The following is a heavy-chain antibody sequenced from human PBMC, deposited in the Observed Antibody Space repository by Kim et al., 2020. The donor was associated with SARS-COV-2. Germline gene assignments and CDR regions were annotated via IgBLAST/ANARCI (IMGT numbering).Heavy chain of an antibody. CDR2: INHSGST. CDR1: GGSFSGYY. J-gene: IGHJ4*01. D-gene: IGHD6-13*01. CDR3: ARGPKSPGIAAAGTMRDY. V-gene: IGHV4-34*01. Sequence: SETLSLTCAVYGGSFSGYYWSWIRQPPGKGLEWIGEINHSGSTNYNPSLKSRVTISVDTSKNQFSLKLSSVTAADTAVYYCARGPKSPGIAAAGTMRDYW.